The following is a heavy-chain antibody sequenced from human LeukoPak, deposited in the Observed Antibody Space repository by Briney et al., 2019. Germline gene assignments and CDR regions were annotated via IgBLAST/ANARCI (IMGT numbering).Heavy chain of an antibody. CDR2: IWYDGSNK. V-gene: IGHV3-33*01. CDR3: ARENPYSSSSYYYYGMDV. CDR1: GFTFSSYG. J-gene: IGHJ6*02. Sequence: GGSLRLSCAASGFTFSSYGMHWVRQAPGKGLEWVAVIWYDGSNKYYADFVKGRFTISRDNSKNTLYLQMNSLRAEDTAVYYCARENPYSSSSYYYYGMDVWGQGTTVTVSS. D-gene: IGHD6-6*01.